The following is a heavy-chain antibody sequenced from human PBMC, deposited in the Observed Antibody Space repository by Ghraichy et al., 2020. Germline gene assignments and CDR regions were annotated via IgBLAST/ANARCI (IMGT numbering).Heavy chain of an antibody. CDR2: IYNSGST. Sequence: SETLSLTCTVAGGSMRSNSYYWGWIRQPPGKGLEWIGSIYNSGSTFYNPSLRSRGTVSIDTSKKQFSLTLNSVTAADTAVYYCGRNCSRISCSYDAFDIWGQGRMVTVSS. CDR1: GGSMRSNSYY. CDR3: GRNCSRISCSYDAFDI. V-gene: IGHV4-39*01. D-gene: IGHD2-2*01. J-gene: IGHJ3*02.